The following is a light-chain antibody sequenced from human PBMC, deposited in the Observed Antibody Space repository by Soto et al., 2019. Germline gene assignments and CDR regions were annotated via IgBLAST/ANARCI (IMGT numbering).Light chain of an antibody. J-gene: IGKJ1*01. Sequence: IKLNKSPSVLSASVVDTVTITCLASQALSNYLAWYQQKPGKAPDLLIYSASTFQGGVPSRFSGSGSGTEFTLTISSLQPDDFATYYCQQFNTSPWKFGQGTKVDIK. CDR2: SAS. CDR1: QALSNY. V-gene: IGKV1-9*01. CDR3: QQFNTSPWK.